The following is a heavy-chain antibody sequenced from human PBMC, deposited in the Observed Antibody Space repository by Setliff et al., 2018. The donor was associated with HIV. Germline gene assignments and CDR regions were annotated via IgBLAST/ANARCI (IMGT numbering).Heavy chain of an antibody. V-gene: IGHV4-34*01. Sequence: PSETLSLTCAVYGGSFTGYFWSWIRQSPGKGLEWIGEINDSGDTNYNPSLKSRVTISVVTSKNQFSLNLSSVTAADTAVYYCARWGDGYNSYDSWGQGTLVTVSS. D-gene: IGHD5-12*01. CDR1: GGSFTGYF. CDR2: INDSGDT. J-gene: IGHJ4*02. CDR3: ARWGDGYNSYDS.